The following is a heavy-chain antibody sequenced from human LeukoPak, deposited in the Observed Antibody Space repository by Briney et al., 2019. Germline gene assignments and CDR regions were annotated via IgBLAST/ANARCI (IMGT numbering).Heavy chain of an antibody. J-gene: IGHJ4*02. CDR1: GDPITTSSNYK. V-gene: IGHV4-61*01. CDR3: AREYSAFDY. Sequence: PSETLSLTCTVSGDPITTSSNYKWTWIRQPPGKGLEWIGYIYYSGSTNYNPSLKSRVTISVDTSKNQFSLKLNSVTAAYTAVYYCAREYSAFDYWGQGTLVTVSS. CDR2: IYYSGST. D-gene: IGHD6-13*01.